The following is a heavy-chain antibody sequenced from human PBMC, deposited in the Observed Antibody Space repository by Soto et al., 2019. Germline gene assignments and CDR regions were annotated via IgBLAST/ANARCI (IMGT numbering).Heavy chain of an antibody. Sequence: QVQLVQSGAEVKKPGASVKVSCKASGYTFISYYMHWVRQAPGQGLEWMGIINPSGGSTSYAQKFQGRVTMTRDTSTSTVYMELSSLRSEDTAVYYCARDVPYYYDSSGYLTDWGQGTLVTVSS. CDR1: GYTFISYY. CDR3: ARDVPYYYDSSGYLTD. CDR2: INPSGGST. V-gene: IGHV1-46*01. D-gene: IGHD3-22*01. J-gene: IGHJ4*02.